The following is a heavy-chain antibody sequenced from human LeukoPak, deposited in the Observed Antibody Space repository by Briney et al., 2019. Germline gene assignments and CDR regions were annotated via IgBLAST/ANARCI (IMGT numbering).Heavy chain of an antibody. J-gene: IGHJ4*02. CDR3: TTEKGWPHGY. V-gene: IGHV3-15*01. CDR1: GFTFSNAW. Sequence: PGGSLRLSCAASGFTFSNAWMSWVRQAPGKGLEWVARIKSKTDGGTTDYAAPVKGRFTISKDDSKNTLYLQMNSLKIEDTAVYYCTTEKGWPHGYWGQGTLVTVSS. CDR2: IKSKTDGGTT. D-gene: IGHD5-24*01.